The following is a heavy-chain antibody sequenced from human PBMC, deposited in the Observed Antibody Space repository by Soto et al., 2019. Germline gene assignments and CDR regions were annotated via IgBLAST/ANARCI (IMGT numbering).Heavy chain of an antibody. D-gene: IGHD2-2*01. CDR2: IIPIFGTA. J-gene: IGHJ6*02. Sequence: QVQLVQSGAEVKKPGSSVKVSCKASGGTFNSYAISWVRQAPGQGLEWMGGIIPIFGTANYAQKFQGRVTITADESTSTAYMELSSLRSEDTAVYYCAKPAANYYYYGMDVWGQGTTVTVSS. V-gene: IGHV1-69*12. CDR1: GGTFNSYA. CDR3: AKPAANYYYYGMDV.